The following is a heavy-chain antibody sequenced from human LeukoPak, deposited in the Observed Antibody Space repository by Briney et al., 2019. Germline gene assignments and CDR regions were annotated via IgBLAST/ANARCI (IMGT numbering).Heavy chain of an antibody. Sequence: PGGSLRLSCAASGFTFSNFWMSWVRQAPGKGLEWVVNIKQDGSEKYYVDSVKGRFTISRDNAKNSLYLQMDSLRAEDTAVYYCARALYYDFWSGYYFDYWGQGTLVTVSS. J-gene: IGHJ4*02. CDR2: IKQDGSEK. D-gene: IGHD3-3*01. CDR3: ARALYYDFWSGYYFDY. V-gene: IGHV3-7*01. CDR1: GFTFSNFW.